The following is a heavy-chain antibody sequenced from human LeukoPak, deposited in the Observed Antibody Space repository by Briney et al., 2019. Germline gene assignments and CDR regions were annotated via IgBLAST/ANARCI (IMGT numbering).Heavy chain of an antibody. J-gene: IGHJ4*02. V-gene: IGHV3-74*01. CDR3: ARGYSSGWYYFDY. D-gene: IGHD6-19*01. CDR1: GFTFSSYW. Sequence: GGSLRLSCAASGFTFSSYWMHWVRQAPGKGLVWVSRINSAGSSTSYADSVKGRFTISRDNAKNTLYLQMNSLRAEDTAVYYCARGYSSGWYYFDYWGQGTLVTVSS. CDR2: INSAGSST.